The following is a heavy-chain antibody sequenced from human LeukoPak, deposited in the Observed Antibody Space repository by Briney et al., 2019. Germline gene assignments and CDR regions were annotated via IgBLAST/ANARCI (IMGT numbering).Heavy chain of an antibody. CDR3: ASAPYSSSWS. CDR2: IRSSGSTI. D-gene: IGHD6-13*01. J-gene: IGHJ4*02. V-gene: IGHV3-11*04. CDR1: GLTFSDYC. Sequence: GGSLRLSCAASGLTFSDYCMSWIRQAPGKGLEWVSYIRSSGSTIYYADSVKGRFTISRDNAKNSLYLQMNSLRAEDTAVYYCASAPYSSSWSWGQGTLVTVSS.